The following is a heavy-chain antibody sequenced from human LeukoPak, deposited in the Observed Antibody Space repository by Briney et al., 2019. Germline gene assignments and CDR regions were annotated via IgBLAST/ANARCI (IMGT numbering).Heavy chain of an antibody. Sequence: GGSLRLSCAASGFTFSSYSMNWVRQAPGKGLEWVSSISSSSSYIYYADSVKGRFTISRDNAKNSLYLQMNSLRAEDTAVYYCARGGYSGSRSYAFDIWGQGTMVTVSS. J-gene: IGHJ3*02. CDR1: GFTFSSYS. D-gene: IGHD3-22*01. CDR3: ARGGYSGSRSYAFDI. CDR2: ISSSSSYI. V-gene: IGHV3-21*01.